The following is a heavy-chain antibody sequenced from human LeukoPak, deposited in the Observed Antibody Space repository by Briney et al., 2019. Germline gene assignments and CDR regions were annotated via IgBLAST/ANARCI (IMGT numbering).Heavy chain of an antibody. V-gene: IGHV3-53*01. D-gene: IGHD1-1*01. Sequence: GRSLRLSCAASGFTVSRNYMSWVRQAPGRGLEWVSVIYAGGTTYYADSVKGRFTISRDDSKNTLYLQMNRLTAEDTAVYYCARDLEGYFDYWGQGTLVTVSS. J-gene: IGHJ4*02. CDR1: GFTVSRNY. CDR2: IYAGGTT. CDR3: ARDLEGYFDY.